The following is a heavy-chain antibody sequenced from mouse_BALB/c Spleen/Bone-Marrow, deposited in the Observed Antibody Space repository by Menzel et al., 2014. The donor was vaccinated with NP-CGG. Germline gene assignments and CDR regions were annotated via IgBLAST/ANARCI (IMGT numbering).Heavy chain of an antibody. CDR3: AHILYYGAMDY. Sequence: EVKLMESGPGLVKPSQSLSLTCTVTGYSITSDYAWNWIRQFPGNKLEWMGYISYSGSISYNPSLKSRISITRDTSKNQFFLQLNSVTTEDTATYYCAHILYYGAMDYWGQGTSVTVSS. J-gene: IGHJ4*01. D-gene: IGHD2-1*01. CDR1: GYSITSDYA. CDR2: ISYSGSI. V-gene: IGHV3-2*02.